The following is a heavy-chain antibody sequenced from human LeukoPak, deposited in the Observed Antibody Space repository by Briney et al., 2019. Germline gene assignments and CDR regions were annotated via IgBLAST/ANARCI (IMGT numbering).Heavy chain of an antibody. D-gene: IGHD1-26*01. CDR1: GYTFTSYY. CDR3: ARDYSGEWEQVTGWWLDP. J-gene: IGHJ5*02. Sequence: ASVKVSCKASGYTFTSYYMHWVRQATGQGLEWMGIINPSGDFRSYAQKFQGRITVTRDMSTRTLYMELSDLRAEDTALYYCARDYSGEWEQVTGWWLDPWGQGTLVIVSS. CDR2: INPSGDFR. V-gene: IGHV1-46*01.